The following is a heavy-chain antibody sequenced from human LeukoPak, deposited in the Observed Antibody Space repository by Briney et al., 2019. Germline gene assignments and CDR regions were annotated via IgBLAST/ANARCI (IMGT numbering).Heavy chain of an antibody. V-gene: IGHV3-66*01. CDR3: AREEEQGAFDI. D-gene: IGHD1-26*01. Sequence: GGFLRLSCAASGFTVSSSYMSWVRQAPGKGLEWVSVIYSGGSTYYADSVKGRFTISRDNSKNTLYLQMNSLRAEDTAVYYCAREEEQGAFDIWGQGTMVTVPS. J-gene: IGHJ3*02. CDR2: IYSGGST. CDR1: GFTVSSSY.